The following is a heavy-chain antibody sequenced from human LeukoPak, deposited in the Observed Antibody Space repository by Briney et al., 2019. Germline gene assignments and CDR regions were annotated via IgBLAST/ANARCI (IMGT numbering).Heavy chain of an antibody. CDR1: GFTFSSYA. D-gene: IGHD4-23*01. Sequence: PGRSLRLSCAASGFTFSSYAMHWVRQAPGKGLEWVAVISYDGSNKYYADSVKGRFTISRDNSKNTLYPQMNSLRAEDTAVYYCARLSGASNSTRGWGQGTMVTVSS. CDR2: ISYDGSNK. V-gene: IGHV3-30-3*01. CDR3: ARLSGASNSTRG. J-gene: IGHJ3*01.